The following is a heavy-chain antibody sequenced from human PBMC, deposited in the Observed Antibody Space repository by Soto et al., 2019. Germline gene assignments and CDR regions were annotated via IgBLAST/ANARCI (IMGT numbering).Heavy chain of an antibody. CDR3: AKDGPNSYLMTYYYDSSGYYYFDY. Sequence: GGSLRLSCAASGFTFSSYAMSWVRQAPGKGLEWVSAISGSGGSTYYADSVKGRFTISRDNSKNTLYLQMNSLRAEDTAVYYCAKDGPNSYLMTYYYDSSGYYYFDYWGQGTLVTVSS. J-gene: IGHJ4*02. V-gene: IGHV3-23*01. D-gene: IGHD3-22*01. CDR1: GFTFSSYA. CDR2: ISGSGGST.